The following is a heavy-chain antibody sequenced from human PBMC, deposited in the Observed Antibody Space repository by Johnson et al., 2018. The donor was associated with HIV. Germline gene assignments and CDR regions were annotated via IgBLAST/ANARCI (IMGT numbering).Heavy chain of an antibody. V-gene: IGHV3-30-3*01. D-gene: IGHD4-17*01. CDR2: ISYDGSNK. J-gene: IGHJ3*02. CDR3: ARDQIPGDQGDAFDI. Sequence: QVQLVESGGGVVQPGRSLRLSCAASGFTFSSYAMHWVRQAPGKGLEWVAVISYDGSNKYYADSVKGRFTISRDNSKNTLYLQMNSLRAEDTAVYYCARDQIPGDQGDAFDIWGQGTMVTVSS. CDR1: GFTFSSYA.